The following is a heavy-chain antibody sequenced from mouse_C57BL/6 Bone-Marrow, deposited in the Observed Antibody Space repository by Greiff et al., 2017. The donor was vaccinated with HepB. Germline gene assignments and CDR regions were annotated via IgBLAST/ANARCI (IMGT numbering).Heavy chain of an antibody. CDR1: GFTFSSYA. CDR3: ARGSYGSFDY. Sequence: DVHLVESGGGLVKPGGSLKLSCAASGFTFSSYAMSWVRQTPEKRLEWVATISDGGSYTYYPDNVKGRFTISRDNAKNNLYLQMSHLKSEDTAMYYCARGSYGSFDYWGQGTTLTVSS. CDR2: ISDGGSYT. V-gene: IGHV5-4*01. D-gene: IGHD1-1*01. J-gene: IGHJ2*01.